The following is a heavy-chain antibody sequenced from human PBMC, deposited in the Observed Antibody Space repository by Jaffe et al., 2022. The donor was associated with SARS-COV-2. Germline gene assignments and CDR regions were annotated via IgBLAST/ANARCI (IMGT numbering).Heavy chain of an antibody. Sequence: EVQLVESGGDVVQPAGSLRLSCIVSGFTFGDYWMTWVRQAPGKVPEWVTTINPNGNEIYYLDSVKGRFTISRDNTKNSLYLQMNSLRAEDTAVYYCARYFPVLTPEYRLDYWGQGTLVTVSS. CDR3: ARYFPVLTPEYRLDY. D-gene: IGHD3-9*01. V-gene: IGHV3-7*01. CDR2: INPNGNEI. J-gene: IGHJ4*02. CDR1: GFTFGDYW.